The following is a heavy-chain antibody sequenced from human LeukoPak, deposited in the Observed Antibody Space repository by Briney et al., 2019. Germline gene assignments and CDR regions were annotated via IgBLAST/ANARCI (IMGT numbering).Heavy chain of an antibody. J-gene: IGHJ4*02. Sequence: ASVKVSCKASGDTFTSYGISWVRQAPGQGLEWMGWISAYNGNTNHAQKLQGRVTMTTDTSTSTAYMELSRLRSDATAVYYCARVAPKGDYVWGSYRPPYYFDYWGQGTLVTVSS. D-gene: IGHD3-16*02. V-gene: IGHV1-18*01. CDR3: ARVAPKGDYVWGSYRPPYYFDY. CDR2: ISAYNGNT. CDR1: GDTFTSYG.